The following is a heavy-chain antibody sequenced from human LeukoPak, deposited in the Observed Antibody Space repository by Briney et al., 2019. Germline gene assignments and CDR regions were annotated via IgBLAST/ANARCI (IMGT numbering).Heavy chain of an antibody. J-gene: IGHJ5*02. CDR1: GYTFTACY. Sequence: GASVKVSCKASGYTFTACYIHWVRQAPGQGLEWMGWINPNSGGTNYAQKFQGRVTMNRDTSITTAHMELSSLRSDDTAVYYCAKLRHCSGGSCYQGNWFDPWGQGTLVTVSS. V-gene: IGHV1-2*02. CDR2: INPNSGGT. CDR3: AKLRHCSGGSCYQGNWFDP. D-gene: IGHD2-15*01.